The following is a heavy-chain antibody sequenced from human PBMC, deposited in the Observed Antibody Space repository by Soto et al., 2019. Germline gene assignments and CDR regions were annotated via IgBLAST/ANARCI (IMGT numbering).Heavy chain of an antibody. J-gene: IGHJ5*02. D-gene: IGHD3-16*01. CDR2: IYWDDDK. Sequence: QITLKESGPTLVKPTQTLTLTCTFSGFSLSTSGVGVGWIRQPPGKALEWLALIYWDDDKRYSPSLKSRLTISKDTSNNQVVLTLTNIDPVDTATYYCAHILDEHDYDDWFDLWGEGTLVTVSS. CDR3: AHILDEHDYDDWFDL. CDR1: GFSLSTSGVG. V-gene: IGHV2-5*02.